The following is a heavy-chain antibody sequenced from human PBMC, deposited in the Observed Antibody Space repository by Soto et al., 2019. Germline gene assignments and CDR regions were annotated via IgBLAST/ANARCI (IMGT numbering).Heavy chain of an antibody. J-gene: IGHJ6*01. Sequence: QMQLVESGGGVVQPGRSLSLSCVASGFTFHRYRMHWVRQAPGKGLEWVALISFDGSDKFYLDSVKGRFTLSRDNSKNTMFLQMNNLRSEDTALYYCAKDRTTGTQGLFYGLDVWGQGTTVTVSS. CDR3: AKDRTTGTQGLFYGLDV. CDR2: ISFDGSDK. V-gene: IGHV3-30*18. CDR1: GFTFHRYR. D-gene: IGHD4-4*01.